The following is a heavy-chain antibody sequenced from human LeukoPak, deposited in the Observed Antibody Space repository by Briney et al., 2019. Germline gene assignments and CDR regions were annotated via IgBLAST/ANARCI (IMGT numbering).Heavy chain of an antibody. D-gene: IGHD2-15*01. Sequence: SETLSLTCSVSGGSISGYYWTWIRQSPGKRLEWIGYVYYSGNTNYHPSLKNRVTMSVDTSKNQFSLKLRSVTAADTAFYYCARFSRGRYCPGDSCSPKYYYFYMDVWGKGTTVTISS. CDR2: VYYSGNT. CDR3: ARFSRGRYCPGDSCSPKYYYFYMDV. J-gene: IGHJ6*03. V-gene: IGHV4-59*01. CDR1: GGSISGYY.